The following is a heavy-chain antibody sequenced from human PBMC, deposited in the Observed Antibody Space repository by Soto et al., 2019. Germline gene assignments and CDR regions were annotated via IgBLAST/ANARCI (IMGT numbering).Heavy chain of an antibody. Sequence: SETLSLTCTVSGGSISSYYWSWIRQPPGKGLEWIGYIYYSGSTNYNPSLKSRVTISVDTSKNQFSLKLSSVTAADTAVYYCAREAAAAIDYWGQGTRVTVSS. CDR1: GGSISSYY. J-gene: IGHJ4*02. CDR3: AREAAAAIDY. D-gene: IGHD6-13*01. V-gene: IGHV4-59*01. CDR2: IYYSGST.